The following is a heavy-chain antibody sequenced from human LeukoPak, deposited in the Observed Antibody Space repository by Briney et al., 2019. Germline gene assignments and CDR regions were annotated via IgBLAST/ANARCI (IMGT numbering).Heavy chain of an antibody. J-gene: IGHJ6*03. CDR1: GGYISSSSYY. CDR2: IYYSGST. Sequence: KPSETLSLTCTVSGGYISSSSYYWGWIRQPPGKGLEWIGSIYYSGSTYYNPSLKSRVTISVDTSKNQFSLKLSSVTAADTAVYYCARHTSYYYGSGSRNYYYYYMDVWGKGTTVTVSS. V-gene: IGHV4-39*01. D-gene: IGHD3-10*01. CDR3: ARHTSYYYGSGSRNYYYYYMDV.